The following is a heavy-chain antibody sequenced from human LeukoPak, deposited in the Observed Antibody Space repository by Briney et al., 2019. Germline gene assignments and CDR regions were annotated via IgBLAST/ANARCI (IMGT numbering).Heavy chain of an antibody. Sequence: GASVKVSCKASGYTFTGYYMHWVRQAPGQGLEWMGWINPNCGGTNYAQKFQGWVTMTRDTSISTAYMELSRLRSDDTAVYYCARDRMVATLGYYYYYYGMDVWGQGTTVTVSS. CDR2: INPNCGGT. J-gene: IGHJ6*02. D-gene: IGHD5-12*01. CDR1: GYTFTGYY. V-gene: IGHV1-2*04. CDR3: ARDRMVATLGYYYYYYGMDV.